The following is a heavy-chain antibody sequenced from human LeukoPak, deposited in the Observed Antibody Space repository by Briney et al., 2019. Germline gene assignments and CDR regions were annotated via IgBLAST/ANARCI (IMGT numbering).Heavy chain of an antibody. CDR2: ISYDGSNK. CDR1: GFTFSSYG. Sequence: PGGSLRLSCAASGFTFSSYGMHWVRQAPGKGLEWVAVISYDGSNKYYADSVKGRFTISRDNSKNTLYLQMNSLRAEDTAVYYCAKDRSRYYYDRSGYYYEDYWGQGTLVTVSS. CDR3: AKDRSRYYYDRSGYYYEDY. V-gene: IGHV3-30*18. J-gene: IGHJ4*02. D-gene: IGHD3-22*01.